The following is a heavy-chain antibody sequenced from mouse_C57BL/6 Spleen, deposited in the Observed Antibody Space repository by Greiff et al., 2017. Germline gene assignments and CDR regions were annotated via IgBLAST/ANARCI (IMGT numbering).Heavy chain of an antibody. V-gene: IGHV10-1*01. CDR1: GFSFNTYA. D-gene: IGHD1-1*01. J-gene: IGHJ1*03. Sequence: EVQLVESGGGLVQPKGSLKLSCAASGFSFNTYAMNWVRQAPGKGLEWVARIRSKSNNYATYYADSVKDRFTISRDDSESMLYLQMNNLKTEDTAMYYCVRRDGSSYGWYFDVWGTGTTVTVSS. CDR2: IRSKSNNYAT. CDR3: VRRDGSSYGWYFDV.